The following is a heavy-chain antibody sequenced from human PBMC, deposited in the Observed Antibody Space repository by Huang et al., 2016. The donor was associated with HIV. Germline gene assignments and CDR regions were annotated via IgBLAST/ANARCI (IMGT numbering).Heavy chain of an antibody. D-gene: IGHD3-16*01. CDR3: ASLWMLGAYAFDI. Sequence: QVQLQQWGAGLLKPSETLSLTCAVYGGSFSGYYWSWIRQPPGKGLEWIGEINHSGSTHYNPSRKSRLIISVDTSKNQFSLKLTSVTAADTAVYYCASLWMLGAYAFDIWGQGTMVTVSS. CDR1: GGSFSGYY. V-gene: IGHV4-34*01. CDR2: INHSGST. J-gene: IGHJ3*02.